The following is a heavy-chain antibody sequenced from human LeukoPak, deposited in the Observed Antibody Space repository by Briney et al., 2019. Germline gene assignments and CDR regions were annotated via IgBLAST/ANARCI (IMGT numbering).Heavy chain of an antibody. CDR2: ISSSSSST. V-gene: IGHV3-11*06. D-gene: IGHD3-10*01. CDR3: ARDFPYGSWSYYYYYGMDV. Sequence: GGSLRLSCAASGFTFSDYYMSWIRQAPGKGLEWVPYISSSSSSTNYAYSVKGRFTISRDNAKNSLYLQKNSLRAEDTAVYYCARDFPYGSWSYYYYYGMDVWGKGTTVTVSS. CDR1: GFTFSDYY. J-gene: IGHJ6*04.